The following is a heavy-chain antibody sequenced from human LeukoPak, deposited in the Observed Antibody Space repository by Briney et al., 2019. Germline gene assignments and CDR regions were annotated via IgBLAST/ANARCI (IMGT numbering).Heavy chain of an antibody. CDR3: ARANCRLGTEFGTNCYSEGYYGMDV. D-gene: IGHD2-2*01. Sequence: GASVKVSCKASGYTFTSYAMNWVRQAPGQGLEWMGWINTNTGNPTYAQGLTGRFVFSLDTSVSTAYLQISSLKAEDTAVYYCARANCRLGTEFGTNCYSEGYYGMDVWGQGTTVTVSS. CDR1: GYTFTSYA. V-gene: IGHV7-4-1*02. CDR2: INTNTGNP. J-gene: IGHJ6*02.